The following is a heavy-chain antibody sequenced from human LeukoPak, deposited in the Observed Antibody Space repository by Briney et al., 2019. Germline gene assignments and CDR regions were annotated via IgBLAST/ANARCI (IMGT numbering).Heavy chain of an antibody. V-gene: IGHV3-23*01. Sequence: GGSLRLSCAAPGFTFSSYAMSWVRQAPGKGLEWVSAISGSGGSTYYADSVKGRFTISRDNSKNTLYLQMNSLRAEDTAVYYCAKDLGRIAAAATDYWGQGTLVTVSS. D-gene: IGHD6-13*01. CDR1: GFTFSSYA. J-gene: IGHJ4*02. CDR2: ISGSGGST. CDR3: AKDLGRIAAAATDY.